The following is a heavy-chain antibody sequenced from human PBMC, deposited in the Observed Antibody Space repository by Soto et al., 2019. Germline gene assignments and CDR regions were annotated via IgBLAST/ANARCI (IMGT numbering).Heavy chain of an antibody. V-gene: IGHV1-3*01. D-gene: IGHD7-27*01. CDR2: INAGNGNT. CDR1: GYTFSNYV. Sequence: ASVKVSCKASGYTFSNYVMHWVRQAPGQSLEWMGWINAGNGNTKYSQKFQGRVTFTRDTSASTAYMELTSLTSEDTAVYYCARNWEGIDYWGQGTLVTVSS. CDR3: ARNWEGIDY. J-gene: IGHJ4*02.